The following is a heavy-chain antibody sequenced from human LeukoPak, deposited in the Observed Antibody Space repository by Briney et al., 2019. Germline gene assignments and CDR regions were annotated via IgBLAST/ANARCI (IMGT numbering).Heavy chain of an antibody. CDR2: IKSKTDGGTT. CDR1: GFTFSNAW. CDR3: TTDYYDSSGYVF. Sequence: GGSLRLSCAASGFTFSNAWMNWVRQAPGKGLEWVGRIKSKTDGGTTDYAAPVKGRFTISRDDSENMLYLQMNSLKTEDTAVYFCTTDYYDSSGYVFWGQGTLVTVSS. D-gene: IGHD3-22*01. J-gene: IGHJ4*02. V-gene: IGHV3-15*07.